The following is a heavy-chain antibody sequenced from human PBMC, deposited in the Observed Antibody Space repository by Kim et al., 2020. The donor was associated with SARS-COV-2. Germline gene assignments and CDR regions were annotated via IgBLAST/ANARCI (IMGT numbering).Heavy chain of an antibody. CDR3: ATNLAAAGVV. CDR1: GFTVSSNY. J-gene: IGHJ4*02. V-gene: IGHV3-66*01. D-gene: IGHD6-13*01. Sequence: GGSLRLSCAASGFTVSSNYMSWLRQAPGKGLEWLSVIYSGNKTYYVDSVKGRFIISRDNSKNTLYLQMSSLRVEDTAVSYCATNLAAAGVVWGQGTLVTV. CDR2: IYSGNKT.